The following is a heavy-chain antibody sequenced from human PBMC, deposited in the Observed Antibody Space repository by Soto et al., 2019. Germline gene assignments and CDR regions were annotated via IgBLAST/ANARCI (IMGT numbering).Heavy chain of an antibody. CDR1: GFTFSSYG. CDR2: IWYDGSNK. D-gene: IGHD1-26*01. J-gene: IGHJ6*02. CDR3: ARSTVDYYYYGMDV. Sequence: GGSLRLSCAASGFTFSSYGMHWVRQAPGKGLEWVAVIWYDGSNKYYADSVKGRFTISRDNSKNTLYLQMNSLRAEDTAVYYCARSTVDYYYYGMDVWGQGTTVTVSS. V-gene: IGHV3-33*01.